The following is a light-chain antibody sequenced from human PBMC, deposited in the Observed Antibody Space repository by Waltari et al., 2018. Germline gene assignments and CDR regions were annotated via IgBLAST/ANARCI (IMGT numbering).Light chain of an antibody. J-gene: IGLJ2*01. CDR1: RSTVGRNT. CDR3: AAWDGGLNGLI. Sequence: QSVLSQPPSESGTPGQRVTLSCSGNRSTVGRNTVNWYQHLPGTSPKLLIYSNNHRPSGVPDRFSASKSGTSASLAISGLQSEDEGDYYCAAWDGGLNGLIFGGGTKLTVL. CDR2: SNN. V-gene: IGLV1-44*01.